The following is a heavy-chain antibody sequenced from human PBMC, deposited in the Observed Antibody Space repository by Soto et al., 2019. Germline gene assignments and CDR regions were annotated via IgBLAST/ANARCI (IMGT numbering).Heavy chain of an antibody. CDR3: AKDKGGAPYYFDS. CDR1: GCNFSNDA. Sequence: EVQLVESGGGLVQPGRSLKLSCEASGCNFSNDAIHWVRQAPGQGLEWVAGINRISDKVEYADSVKGRVTISRDNAKNSVYLQMNSLTTEDTARYYCAKDKGGAPYYFDSWGQGTLVTVSS. D-gene: IGHD6-25*01. CDR2: INRISDKV. J-gene: IGHJ4*02. V-gene: IGHV3-9*01.